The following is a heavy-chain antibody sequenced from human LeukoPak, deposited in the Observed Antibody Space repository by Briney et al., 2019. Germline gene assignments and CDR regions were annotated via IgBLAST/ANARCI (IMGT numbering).Heavy chain of an antibody. J-gene: IGHJ4*02. CDR1: GFTFSSYS. D-gene: IGHD4-23*01. CDR3: ARARLRWERYFDY. Sequence: GGSLRLSCAASGFTFSSYSMNWVRQAPGKGLEWVSSIGSSSSYIYYADSVKGRFTISRDNAKNSLYLQMNSLRAEDTAVYYCARARLRWERYFDYWGQGTLVTVSS. CDR2: IGSSSSYI. V-gene: IGHV3-21*01.